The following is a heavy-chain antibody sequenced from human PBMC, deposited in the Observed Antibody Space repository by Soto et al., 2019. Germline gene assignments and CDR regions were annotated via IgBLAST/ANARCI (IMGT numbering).Heavy chain of an antibody. CDR3: ARGPRAPPPHDYGMDV. V-gene: IGHV3-23*01. Sequence: EVQLLESGGGLVQPRGSLRLSCAASGFTFSSHVMNWVRQAPGKGLEWVAAISGGGGTTFYGDSVEGRFTMSRDNSKNTLFLQMNSLRAEDTAVYYCARGPRAPPPHDYGMDVWGQGTTVTVSS. J-gene: IGHJ6*02. CDR1: GFTFSSHV. CDR2: ISGGGGTT.